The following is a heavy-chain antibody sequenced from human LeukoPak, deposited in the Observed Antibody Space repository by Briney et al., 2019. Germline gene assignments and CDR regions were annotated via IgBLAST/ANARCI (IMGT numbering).Heavy chain of an antibody. D-gene: IGHD2-2*01. CDR3: ASVPAAMAYYYYLDV. Sequence: SETLSLTCIVAGGSIRSYYRSWDRQPAREGREWVGHIYTYWTPNYTPSLKSRVTMSVDTSKHQFSLKLSSVTAADTAMYFCASVPAAMAYYYYLDVWGKGTTLTVSS. J-gene: IGHJ6*03. V-gene: IGHV4-4*07. CDR1: GGSIRSYY. CDR2: IYTYWTP.